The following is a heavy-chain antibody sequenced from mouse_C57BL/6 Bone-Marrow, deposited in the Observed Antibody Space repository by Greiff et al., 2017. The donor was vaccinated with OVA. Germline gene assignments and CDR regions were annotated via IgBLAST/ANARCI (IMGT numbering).Heavy chain of an antibody. CDR2: ISSGSSTI. V-gene: IGHV5-17*01. Sequence: EVQGVESGGGLVKPGGSLKLSCAASGFTFSDYGMHWVRQAPEKGLEWVAYISSGSSTIYYADTVKGRFTISRDNAKNTLFLQMTRLRSEDTAMYYCARGRGYGSSSFDYWGQGTTLTVSS. D-gene: IGHD1-1*01. J-gene: IGHJ2*01. CDR3: ARGRGYGSSSFDY. CDR1: GFTFSDYG.